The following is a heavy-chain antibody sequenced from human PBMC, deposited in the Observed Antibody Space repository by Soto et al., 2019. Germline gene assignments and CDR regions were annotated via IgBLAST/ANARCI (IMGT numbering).Heavy chain of an antibody. CDR3: ARQIPAAIGYYGMDV. CDR1: GYSFTSCW. J-gene: IGHJ6*02. CDR2: IYPGDSDT. D-gene: IGHD2-2*02. Sequence: GESLKISCKGSGYSFTSCWIGWVRQMPGKGLEWMGIIYPGDSDTRYSPSFQGQVTISADKSISTAYLQWSSLKASDTAMYYCARQIPAAIGYYGMDVWGQGTTVTVSS. V-gene: IGHV5-51*01.